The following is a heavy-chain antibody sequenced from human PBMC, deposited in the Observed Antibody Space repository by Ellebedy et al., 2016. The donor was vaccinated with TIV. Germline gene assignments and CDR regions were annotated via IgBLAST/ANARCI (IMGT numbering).Heavy chain of an antibody. CDR2: ISYDGSNK. V-gene: IGHV3-30-3*01. CDR3: ARNCIAAAGTSWFDP. J-gene: IGHJ5*02. CDR1: GFTFSSYA. D-gene: IGHD6-13*01. Sequence: GGSLRLXXAASGFTFSSYAMHWVRQAPGKGLEWVAVISYDGSNKYYADSVKGRFTISRDNSKNTLYLQMNSLRAEDTAVYYCARNCIAAAGTSWFDPWGQGTLVTVSS.